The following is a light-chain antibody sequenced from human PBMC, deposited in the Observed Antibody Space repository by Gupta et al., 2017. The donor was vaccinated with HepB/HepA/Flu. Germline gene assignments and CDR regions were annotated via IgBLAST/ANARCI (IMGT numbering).Light chain of an antibody. V-gene: IGKV2-30*01. CDR3: TQCIHWPET. J-gene: IGKJ1*01. CDR1: QSLGYSDGNTY. CDR2: KVS. Sequence: LVMTQSPRPLPVTVGQPASITCRSSQSLGYSDGNTYLNWFQQRPGQTPRLLIYKVSNRDSGVPDRFTGSGSGTDFTLKIIRVEIEDVGVYYCTQCIHWPETFGQGTKVEIK.